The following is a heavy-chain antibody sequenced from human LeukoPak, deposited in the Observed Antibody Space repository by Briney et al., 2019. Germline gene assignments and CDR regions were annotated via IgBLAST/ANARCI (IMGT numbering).Heavy chain of an antibody. D-gene: IGHD2-2*01. CDR1: GGSFSGYY. CDR3: ARGRSSAV. J-gene: IGHJ6*04. CDR2: INHSGST. V-gene: IGHV4-34*01. Sequence: SETLSLTCAVYGGSFSGYYWSWIRQPPGKGLEWIGEINHSGSTNYNPSLKSRVTISVDTSKNRFSLKLSSVTAADTAVYYCARGRSSAVWGKGTTVTVSS.